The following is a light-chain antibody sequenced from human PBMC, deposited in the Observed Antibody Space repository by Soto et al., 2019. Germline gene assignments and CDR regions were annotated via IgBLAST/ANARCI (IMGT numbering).Light chain of an antibody. CDR1: SSNIGATYD. J-gene: IGLJ3*02. Sequence: QSVLTQPPSVSGAPGQRVTISCTGSSSNIGATYDVHWYQQLPGTAPKLLIYYDDLLPSGVSDRFSGSKSGTSASLAISGLQSEDEADYYCAAWDDSLNVWVFGGGTKVTVL. V-gene: IGLV1-36*01. CDR3: AAWDDSLNVWV. CDR2: YDD.